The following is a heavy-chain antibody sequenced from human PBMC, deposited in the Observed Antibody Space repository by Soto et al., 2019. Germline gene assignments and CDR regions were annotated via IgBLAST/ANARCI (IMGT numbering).Heavy chain of an antibody. J-gene: IGHJ4*02. CDR2: IKQDGSEK. CDR1: GFTFSSYW. CDR3: ARDRYYYGSGSYFVD. V-gene: IGHV3-7*01. D-gene: IGHD3-10*01. Sequence: EVQLVESGGGLVQPGGSLRLSCAASGFTFSSYWMSWVRQAPGKGLEWVANIKQDGSEKYYVDSVKGRFTISRDNAKNSLYLQMNSLRAEDTAVYYCARDRYYYGSGSYFVDWGQGTLVTFSS.